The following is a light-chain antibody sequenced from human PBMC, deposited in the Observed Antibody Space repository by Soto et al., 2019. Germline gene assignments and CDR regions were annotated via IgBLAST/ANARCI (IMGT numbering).Light chain of an antibody. CDR3: CSYAGSYTLWV. J-gene: IGLJ3*02. CDR2: DVS. CDR1: SSDVGGYNY. V-gene: IGLV2-11*01. Sequence: QSALTQPRSVSGSPGQSVTISCTGTSSDVGGYNYASWYQQYPGKAPKLIIYDVSKRPSGVPDRFSGSKSGNTASLTISGLQAEDEADYYCCSYAGSYTLWVFGGGTKLTVL.